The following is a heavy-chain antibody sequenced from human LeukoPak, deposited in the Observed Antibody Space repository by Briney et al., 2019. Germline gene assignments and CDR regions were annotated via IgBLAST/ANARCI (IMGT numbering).Heavy chain of an antibody. CDR3: ARAYNSHFDY. CDR1: GFTFSSYW. Sequence: GGSLRLSCAASGFTFSSYWMHWVRQAPGKGLVCVSRIKSDGSSTSYADSVKGRFTISRDDAKNTLYLQMNSLRAEDTAVYYCARAYNSHFDYWGQGALVTVS. V-gene: IGHV3-74*01. J-gene: IGHJ4*02. CDR2: IKSDGSST. D-gene: IGHD1-1*01.